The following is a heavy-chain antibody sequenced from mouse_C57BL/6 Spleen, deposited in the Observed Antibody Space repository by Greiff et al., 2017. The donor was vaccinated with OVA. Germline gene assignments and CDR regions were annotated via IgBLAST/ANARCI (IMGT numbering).Heavy chain of an antibody. V-gene: IGHV1-82*01. CDR2: IYPGDGDT. D-gene: IGHD2-4*01. Sequence: QVQLQQSGPELVKPGASVKISCKASGYAFSSYWMNWVKQRPGKGLEWIGRIYPGDGDTNYNGKFKGKATLTADKSSSTAYMQLSSLTSEDSAVYFCATIYYDYGDFDYWGQGTTLTVSS. CDR3: ATIYYDYGDFDY. CDR1: GYAFSSYW. J-gene: IGHJ2*01.